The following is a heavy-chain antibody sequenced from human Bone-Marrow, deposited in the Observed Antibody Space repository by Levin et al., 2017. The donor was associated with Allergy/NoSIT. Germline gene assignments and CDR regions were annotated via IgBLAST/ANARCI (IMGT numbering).Heavy chain of an antibody. CDR3: ARDDTDCSRTSCNYFYFYGVDV. CDR1: GFTFHNFG. CDR2: ISRDGSRK. V-gene: IGHV3-30*04. Sequence: GESLKISCTASGFTFHNFGMHWVRQAPGKGLEYVATISRDGSRKYYAASMKGRFTISRDNSKNTLSLQMNSLRPEDTAVYFCARDDTDCSRTSCNYFYFYGVDVWGQGTTVRVSS. J-gene: IGHJ6*02. D-gene: IGHD2-2*01.